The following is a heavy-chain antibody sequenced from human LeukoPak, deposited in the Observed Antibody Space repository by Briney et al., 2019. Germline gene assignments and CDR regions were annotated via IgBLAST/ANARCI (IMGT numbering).Heavy chain of an antibody. Sequence: AGRSLRLSCAASGFTFSSYGMHWVRQAPGKGLEWVAVIWYDGSNKYYADSVKGRFTISRDNSKNTLYLQMNSLRAEDTAVYYCARGSCSGGSCYGDAFDIWGQGTMVTVSS. CDR3: ARGSCSGGSCYGDAFDI. D-gene: IGHD2-15*01. J-gene: IGHJ3*02. V-gene: IGHV3-33*01. CDR2: IWYDGSNK. CDR1: GFTFSSYG.